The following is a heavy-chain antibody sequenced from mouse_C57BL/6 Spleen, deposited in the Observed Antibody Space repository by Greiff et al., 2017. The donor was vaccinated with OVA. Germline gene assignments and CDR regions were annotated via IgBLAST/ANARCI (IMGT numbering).Heavy chain of an antibody. J-gene: IGHJ2*01. V-gene: IGHV1-76*01. Sequence: LVESGAELVRPGASVKLSCKASGYTFTDYYINWVKQRPGQGLEWIARIYPGSGNTYYNEKFKGKATLTAEKSSSTAYMQLSSLTSEDSAVYFCAREGVAPDYWGQGTTLTVSS. D-gene: IGHD1-1*01. CDR1: GYTFTDYY. CDR3: AREGVAPDY. CDR2: IYPGSGNT.